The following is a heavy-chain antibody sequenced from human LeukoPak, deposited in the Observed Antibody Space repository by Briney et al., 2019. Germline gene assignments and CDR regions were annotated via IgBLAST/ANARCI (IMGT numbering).Heavy chain of an antibody. CDR2: ISAYNGNT. CDR3: ARESTVVTASYVDY. D-gene: IGHD4-23*01. V-gene: IGHV1-18*01. Sequence: ASVKVSCKASGYTFISYGISWVRQAPGQGLEWMGWISAYNGNTNYAQKLQGRVTMTTDTSTSTAYMELRSLRSDDTAVYYCARESTVVTASYVDYWGQGTLVTVSS. J-gene: IGHJ4*02. CDR1: GYTFISYG.